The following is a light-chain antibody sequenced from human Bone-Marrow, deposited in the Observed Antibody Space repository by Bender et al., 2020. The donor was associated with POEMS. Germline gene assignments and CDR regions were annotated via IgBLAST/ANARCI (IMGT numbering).Light chain of an antibody. CDR1: SSDSRDYRF. CDR2: GIS. CDR3: CSYAGSYTLV. Sequence: QSAMTQPASVSGSPGQSISISCTITSSDSRDYRFVSWFQQHPDKAPQLLIFGISDRPSGVSNRFSGSKSGNTASLTISGLQAEDEADYYCCSYAGSYTLVFGGGTKLTVL. J-gene: IGLJ2*01. V-gene: IGLV2-14*03.